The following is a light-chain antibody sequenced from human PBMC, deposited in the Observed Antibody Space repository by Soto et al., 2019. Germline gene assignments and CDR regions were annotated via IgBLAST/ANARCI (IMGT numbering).Light chain of an antibody. CDR1: QSISSW. J-gene: IGKJ2*01. CDR3: QQYNSYPYT. V-gene: IGKV1-5*03. Sequence: DIQMTQSPSTLSASVGDRVTITCRASQSISSWLAWYQQKPGKAPKLLIYKASNLESGVPSRFSGSGSGTEFTLNISSLQPDDFATYYCQQYNSYPYTFGQGTKLEIK. CDR2: KAS.